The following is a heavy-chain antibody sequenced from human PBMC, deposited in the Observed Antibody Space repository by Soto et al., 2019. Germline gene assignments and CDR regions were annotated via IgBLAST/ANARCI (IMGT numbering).Heavy chain of an antibody. V-gene: IGHV3-33*01. J-gene: IGHJ6*02. CDR1: GFTFSSYG. CDR3: ASATVIYGVPLESFAGMDV. D-gene: IGHD1-1*01. CDR2: IWYEGSNK. Sequence: QVHLVESGGGVVQPGRSLRLSCAASGFTFSSYGMHWVRQAPGKGQEWVAGIWYEGSNKYYADSVKGRFTISRDKYKTTLYLQMHRLRSEDTAVYYCASATVIYGVPLESFAGMDVWGQGTTVTVSS.